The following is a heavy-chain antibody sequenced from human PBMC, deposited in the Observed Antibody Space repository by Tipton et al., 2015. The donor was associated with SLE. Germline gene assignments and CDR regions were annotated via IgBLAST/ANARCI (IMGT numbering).Heavy chain of an antibody. Sequence: SGFTFSRYGMSWVRQAPGKGLEWVSGLSSSGGDTCYADSVKGRFTISRDNSKNTLYLQMNSLRAEDTAVYYCAKDGVVVPAALFGYWGQGTLVTVSS. D-gene: IGHD2-2*01. J-gene: IGHJ4*02. CDR3: AKDGVVVPAALFGY. V-gene: IGHV3-23*01. CDR2: LSSSGGDT. CDR1: GFTFSRYG.